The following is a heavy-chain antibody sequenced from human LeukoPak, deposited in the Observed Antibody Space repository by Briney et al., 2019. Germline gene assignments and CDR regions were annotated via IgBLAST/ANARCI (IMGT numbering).Heavy chain of an antibody. J-gene: IGHJ4*02. CDR2: IYYSGST. CDR1: GASISSSSYY. CDR3: ARAGAVAIQAYYFDY. Sequence: SETLSLTCTVSGASISSSSYYWGWIRQPPGKGLEWIGSIYYSGSTYYNPSLKSRVTISVDTSKNQFSLKLSSVTAADTAVYYCARAGAVAIQAYYFDYWGQGTLVTVSS. D-gene: IGHD6-19*01. V-gene: IGHV4-39*07.